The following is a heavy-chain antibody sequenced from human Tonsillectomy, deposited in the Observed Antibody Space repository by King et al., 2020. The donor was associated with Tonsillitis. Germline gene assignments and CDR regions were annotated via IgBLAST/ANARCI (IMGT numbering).Heavy chain of an antibody. V-gene: IGHV3-30-3*01. CDR2: ISYDGSDK. Sequence: QLVQSGGGVVQPGRSLRLSCEASGFTFRSYGLHWVRQAPGKGLEWVAVISYDGSDKYYADSVKGRFSISRDNSKNTLYLQMNSLRAEDTAVYYCAKDLSEAGKYYAYYGMDVWGQGTTVTVSS. J-gene: IGHJ6*02. CDR1: GFTFRSYG. CDR3: AKDLSEAGKYYAYYGMDV. D-gene: IGHD6-19*01.